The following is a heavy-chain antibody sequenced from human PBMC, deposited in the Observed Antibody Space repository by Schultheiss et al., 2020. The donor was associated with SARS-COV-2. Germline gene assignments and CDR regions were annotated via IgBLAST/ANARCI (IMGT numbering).Heavy chain of an antibody. V-gene: IGHV3-30*18. CDR3: AKEQVLYFDFWTGFYMFDY. Sequence: GGPLRLSCAASGFTFSSYGMHWVRQAPGKGLEWVAVISYDGSNKYYVDSVKGRFTLSRDNSKNTVYLQMNSLRTEDTAVYYCAKEQVLYFDFWTGFYMFDYWGQGILVTVSS. CDR1: GFTFSSYG. J-gene: IGHJ4*02. D-gene: IGHD3/OR15-3a*01. CDR2: ISYDGSNK.